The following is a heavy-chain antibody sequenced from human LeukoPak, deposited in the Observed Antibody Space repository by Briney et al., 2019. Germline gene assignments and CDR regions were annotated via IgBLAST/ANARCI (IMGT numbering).Heavy chain of an antibody. CDR2: IYTSGST. CDR1: GGSISSYY. D-gene: IGHD3-16*01. Sequence: SETLSLTCTVSGGSISSYYWSWIRQPAGKGLEWIGRIYTSGSTNYNPSLKSRVTISVDTSKNQFSLKLSSVTAADTAVYYCAMGSTPMGPHDYWGQGTLVTVSS. V-gene: IGHV4-4*07. CDR3: AMGSTPMGPHDY. J-gene: IGHJ4*02.